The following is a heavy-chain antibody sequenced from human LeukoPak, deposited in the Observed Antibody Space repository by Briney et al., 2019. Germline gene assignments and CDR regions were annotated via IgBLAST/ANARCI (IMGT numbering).Heavy chain of an antibody. D-gene: IGHD2-8*01. CDR1: GFTFSSYE. CDR2: ISGSGGST. CDR3: AKGRYCTNGVCYRVVSLDY. J-gene: IGHJ4*02. V-gene: IGHV3-23*01. Sequence: GGSLRLSCAASGFTFSSYEMNWVRQAPGKGLEWVSAISGSGGSTYYADSVKGRFTISRDNSKNTLYLQMNSLRAEDTAVYYCAKGRYCTNGVCYRVVSLDYWGQGTLVTVSS.